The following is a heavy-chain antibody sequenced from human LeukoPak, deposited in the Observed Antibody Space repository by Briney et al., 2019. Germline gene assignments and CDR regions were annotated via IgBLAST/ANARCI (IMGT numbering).Heavy chain of an antibody. D-gene: IGHD6-13*01. J-gene: IGHJ4*02. CDR2: ISYDGSNK. CDR3: ARGEGGIAAAGTDC. CDR1: GFTFSSYA. Sequence: GGSLRLSCAASGFTFSSYAMHWVRQAPGKGLEWVAVISYDGSNKYYADSVKGRFTISRDNSKNTLYLQMNSLRAEDTAVYYCARGEGGIAAAGTDCWGQGTLVTVSS. V-gene: IGHV3-30-3*01.